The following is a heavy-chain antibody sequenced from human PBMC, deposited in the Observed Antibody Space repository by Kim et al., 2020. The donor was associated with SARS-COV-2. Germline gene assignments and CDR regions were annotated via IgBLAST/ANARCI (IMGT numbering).Heavy chain of an antibody. CDR3: ARPTKLLGYCSSTSCPDAFDI. CDR2: IYYSGST. V-gene: IGHV4-39*01. J-gene: IGHJ3*02. Sequence: SETLSLTCTVSGGSISSSSYYWGWIRQPPGKGLEWIGSIYYSGSTYYNPSLKSRVTISVDTSKNQFSLKLSSVTAADTAVYYCARPTKLLGYCSSTSCPDAFDIWGQGTMVTVSS. D-gene: IGHD2-2*01. CDR1: GGSISSSSYY.